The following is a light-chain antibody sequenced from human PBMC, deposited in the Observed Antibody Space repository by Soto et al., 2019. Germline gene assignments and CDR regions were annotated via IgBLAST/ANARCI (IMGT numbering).Light chain of an antibody. V-gene: IGKV1-8*01. CDR3: QQYYSYPRS. CDR2: AAS. J-gene: IGKJ4*01. CDR1: QGISSY. Sequence: AIRMTQSPSSFSASTGDRVTITCRASQGISSYLAWYQQKPGKAPKLLIYAASTLQSGVPSRFSGSGSVTDFTLTISCLQSEDFATYNCQQYYSYPRSFGGGTKVEIK.